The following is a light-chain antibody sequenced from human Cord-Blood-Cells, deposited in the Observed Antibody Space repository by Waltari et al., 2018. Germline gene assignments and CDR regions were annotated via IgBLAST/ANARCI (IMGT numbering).Light chain of an antibody. CDR1: SSDVGGYNY. J-gene: IGLJ1*01. CDR3: SSYTSSSTLV. CDR2: EVS. Sequence: QSALTQPASVSGSPGQSITISCTGTSSDVGGYNYVSWYQQHPGKAPKLMIYEVSNRPSGVASRFPGSKSGNTASLTISGLQAEDEADYYFSSYTSSSTLVFGTGTKVTVL. V-gene: IGLV2-14*01.